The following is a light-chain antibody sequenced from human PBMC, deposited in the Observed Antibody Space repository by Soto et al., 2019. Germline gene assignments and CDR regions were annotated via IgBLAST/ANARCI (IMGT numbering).Light chain of an antibody. V-gene: IGKV3-20*01. J-gene: IGKJ4*01. CDR3: QVYGSSPPT. Sequence: DSVLMQSPGTLSLSPGERATLSCRARQSFNHTSLAWYQQKPDQSPWLLIFDAFSRNTGIPDRFSGSGSWTDFTFTISTLEPEYLAVYYCQVYGSSPPTFGGGTKVEIK. CDR2: DAF. CDR1: QSFNHTS.